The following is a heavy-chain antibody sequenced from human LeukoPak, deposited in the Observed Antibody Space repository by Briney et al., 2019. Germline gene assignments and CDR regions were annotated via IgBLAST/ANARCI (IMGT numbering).Heavy chain of an antibody. V-gene: IGHV4-59*01. CDR3: ARAPIGSVDY. CDR1: GDSITNSY. Sequence: SEPLSLTCTVFGDSITNSYWTWIRLPPGKGLEWIAYIYYTGYTNYNPSLKSRVSISVDTSKNQLSLKLISVTAADTAVYYCARAPIGSVDYWGPGAQVTVSS. J-gene: IGHJ4*02. CDR2: IYYTGYT. D-gene: IGHD1-1*01.